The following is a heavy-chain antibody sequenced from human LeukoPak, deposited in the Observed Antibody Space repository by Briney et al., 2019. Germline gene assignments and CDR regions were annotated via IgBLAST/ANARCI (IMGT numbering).Heavy chain of an antibody. D-gene: IGHD4-17*01. Sequence: PGESLRVSCGASGFTFSTHGMIWVRQAPGKGLEWVSYISPRSATIYYADSVKGRFTISRDDARNSLFLQMHSLRAGDTAVYYCARVRGPTVTTWYFDLWGRGTLVTVSS. CDR3: ARVRGPTVTTWYFDL. CDR1: GFTFSTHG. CDR2: ISPRSATI. V-gene: IGHV3-48*01. J-gene: IGHJ2*01.